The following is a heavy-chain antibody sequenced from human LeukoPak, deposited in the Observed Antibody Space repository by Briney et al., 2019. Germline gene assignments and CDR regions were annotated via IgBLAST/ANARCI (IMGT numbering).Heavy chain of an antibody. CDR3: AREKDDSSGYGAFDI. Sequence: SQTLSLTCTVSGGSISSGGYYWSWIRQHPGKALEWIGYIYYSGSTYYNPSLKSRVTISVDTSKNQFSLKLSSVTAADTAVYYCAREKDDSSGYGAFDIWGQGTMVTVSS. CDR2: IYYSGST. J-gene: IGHJ3*02. D-gene: IGHD3-22*01. V-gene: IGHV4-31*03. CDR1: GGSISSGGYY.